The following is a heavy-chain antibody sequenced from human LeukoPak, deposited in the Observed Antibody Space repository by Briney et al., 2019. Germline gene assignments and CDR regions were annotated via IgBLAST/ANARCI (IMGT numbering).Heavy chain of an antibody. D-gene: IGHD6-6*01. J-gene: IGHJ4*02. CDR1: GFTFSSYG. V-gene: IGHV3-30*18. CDR3: AKDSMVYSSSPGLGY. Sequence: GGSLRLSCAASGFTFSSYGMLWVRQAPGKGLEWVAVISYDGTNKYCADSVKGRFTISRDNSKNTLYLQMNSLRAEDTAVYYCAKDSMVYSSSPGLGYWGQGTLVTVSS. CDR2: ISYDGTNK.